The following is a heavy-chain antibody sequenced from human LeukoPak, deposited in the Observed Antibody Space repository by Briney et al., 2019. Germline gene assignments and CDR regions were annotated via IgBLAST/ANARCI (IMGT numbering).Heavy chain of an antibody. Sequence: GRSLRLSCAASEFTFSSYGMHWVRQAPGKGLEWVAVIWYDGSNKYYADSVKGRFTISRDNSKNTLYLQMNSLRAEDTAVYYCARAYSSSWYDYWGQGTLVTVSS. CDR1: EFTFSSYG. J-gene: IGHJ4*02. V-gene: IGHV3-33*01. D-gene: IGHD6-13*01. CDR3: ARAYSSSWYDY. CDR2: IWYDGSNK.